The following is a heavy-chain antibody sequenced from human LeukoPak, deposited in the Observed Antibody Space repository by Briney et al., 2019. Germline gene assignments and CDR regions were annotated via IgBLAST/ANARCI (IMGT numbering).Heavy chain of an antibody. CDR3: ARPYYDSSGDAFDI. CDR2: IYYSGST. V-gene: IGHV4-59*08. CDR1: GGSISSYY. D-gene: IGHD3-22*01. J-gene: IGHJ3*02. Sequence: SETLSLTCTVSGGSISSYYWSWIRQPPGKGLEWIGYIYYSGSTNYNPSLKSRVTISVDTSKNQFSLKLSFVTAADTAVYYCARPYYDSSGDAFDIWGQGTMVTVSS.